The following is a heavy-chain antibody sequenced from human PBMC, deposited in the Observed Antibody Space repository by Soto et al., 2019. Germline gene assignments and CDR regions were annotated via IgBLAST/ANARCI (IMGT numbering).Heavy chain of an antibody. Sequence: SETLSLTCTVSGGSISSYYWSWIRQPPGKGLEWIGYIYYSGSTNYNPSLKSRVTISVDTSKNQFSLKLSSVTAADTAVYYCARSPTTVTASADFDYWGQGTLVTVSS. D-gene: IGHD4-17*01. CDR2: IYYSGST. CDR3: ARSPTTVTASADFDY. J-gene: IGHJ4*02. CDR1: GGSISSYY. V-gene: IGHV4-59*01.